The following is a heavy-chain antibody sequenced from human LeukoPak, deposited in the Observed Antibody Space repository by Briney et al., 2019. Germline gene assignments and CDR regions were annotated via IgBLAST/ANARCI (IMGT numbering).Heavy chain of an antibody. CDR3: ARARFRGQEVYYFDY. CDR2: IWYDGSNK. Sequence: PGRSLRLSCAASGFTFSSYGMHWVRQAPGKGLEWVAVIWYDGSNKYYADSVKGRFTISRDNSKNTLYLQMNSLRAEDTAVYYCARARFRGQEVYYFDYWGQGTLVTVSS. J-gene: IGHJ4*02. D-gene: IGHD3-10*01. V-gene: IGHV3-33*01. CDR1: GFTFSSYG.